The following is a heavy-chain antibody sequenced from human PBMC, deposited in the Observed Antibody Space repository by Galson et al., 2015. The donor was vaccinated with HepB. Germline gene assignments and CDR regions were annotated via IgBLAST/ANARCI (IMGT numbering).Heavy chain of an antibody. CDR2: IKQDGTET. CDR1: GFTFSSYR. J-gene: IGHJ2*01. V-gene: IGHV3-7*01. Sequence: SLRLSCAASGFTFSSYRMSWVRQAPGKGLEWVANIKQDGTETYYADSVKGRFTISRDNAKNSLYVQVNSLRAEDTAFYYCARDYDPGARALWYCDLWCRGSLVSV. CDR3: ARDYDPGARALWYCDL. D-gene: IGHD3-3*01.